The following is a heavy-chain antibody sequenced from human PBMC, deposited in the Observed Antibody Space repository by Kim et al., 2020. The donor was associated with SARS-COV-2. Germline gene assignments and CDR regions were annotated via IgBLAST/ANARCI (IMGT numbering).Heavy chain of an antibody. D-gene: IGHD1-26*01. CDR3: AKGGKWEPRDAFDI. Sequence: SVNGRVTISRDNSNNSLYLQMNSLRAEDTASYYCAKGGKWEPRDAFDIWGQGTMVTVSS. V-gene: IGHV3-43*01. J-gene: IGHJ3*02.